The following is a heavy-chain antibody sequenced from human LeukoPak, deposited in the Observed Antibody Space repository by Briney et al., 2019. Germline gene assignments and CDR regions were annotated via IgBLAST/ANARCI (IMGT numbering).Heavy chain of an antibody. J-gene: IGHJ5*02. D-gene: IGHD2-15*01. V-gene: IGHV4-59*01. CDR2: TYYSGST. Sequence: SETLSLTCTVSGVSISSFYWGWIAQPPGKGLMGIGNTYYSGSTNYNPSLKSRVTISVDTSKQQFSLKLSSVTAADTAVYYCARDLVRGYCSGGSCYPSWFDPWGQGTLVTVSS. CDR1: GVSISSFY. CDR3: ARDLVRGYCSGGSCYPSWFDP.